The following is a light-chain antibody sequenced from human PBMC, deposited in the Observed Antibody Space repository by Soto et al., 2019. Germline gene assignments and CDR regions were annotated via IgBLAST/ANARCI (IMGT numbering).Light chain of an antibody. CDR2: AAT. J-gene: IGKJ2*01. Sequence: AIQMTQSPASLSASVGDRVPITCRASQGIRNDLGWDQQKPGKAPKVLISAATRLQSGVPSRFSGSGSDADSALTISSRQPDDGATYYCLGDDTYPYTLGQGTKLEI. CDR1: QGIRND. CDR3: LGDDTYPYT. V-gene: IGKV1-6*01.